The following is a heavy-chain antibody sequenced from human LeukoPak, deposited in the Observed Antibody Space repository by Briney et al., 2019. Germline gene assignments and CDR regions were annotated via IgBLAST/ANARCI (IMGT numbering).Heavy chain of an antibody. Sequence: GGSLRLSCAASGLTFSDYYMGWIRQAPGKGLEWVSYISSSGSTIYYADSVKGRFTISRDNAKNSLYLQMNSLRAEDTAVYYCARAQRGQQLVLLDYWGQGTLVTVSS. V-gene: IGHV3-11*01. CDR1: GLTFSDYY. CDR3: ARAQRGQQLVLLDY. D-gene: IGHD6-13*01. J-gene: IGHJ4*02. CDR2: ISSSGSTI.